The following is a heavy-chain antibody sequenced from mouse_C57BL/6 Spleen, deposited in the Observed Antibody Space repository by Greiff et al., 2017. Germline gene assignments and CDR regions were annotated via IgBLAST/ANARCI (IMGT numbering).Heavy chain of an antibody. Sequence: VHVKQSGTALARPGASVKMSCKTSGYTFTSYWMHWVKQRPGQGLEWIGAIYPGNSDTSYNQKFKGKAKLTAVTSASTAYMELSSLTNEDSAVYYCTRDTTVVAPFAYWGQGTLVTVSA. D-gene: IGHD1-1*01. CDR3: TRDTTVVAPFAY. CDR1: GYTFTSYW. V-gene: IGHV1-5*01. CDR2: IYPGNSDT. J-gene: IGHJ3*01.